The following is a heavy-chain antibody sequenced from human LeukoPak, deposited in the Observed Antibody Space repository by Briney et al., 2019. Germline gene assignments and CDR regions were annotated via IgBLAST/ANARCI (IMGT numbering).Heavy chain of an antibody. CDR1: GYTFTSYG. CDR2: ISAYNGNT. D-gene: IGHD4-17*01. J-gene: IGHJ4*02. Sequence: ASVKVSCKASGYTFTSYGINWVRQAPGQGLERMGWISAYNGNTNYAQKLQGRVTMTTDTSTSTAYMELRSLRSDDTAVYYCARAASPTVTTYYFDYWGQGTLVTVSS. V-gene: IGHV1-18*01. CDR3: ARAASPTVTTYYFDY.